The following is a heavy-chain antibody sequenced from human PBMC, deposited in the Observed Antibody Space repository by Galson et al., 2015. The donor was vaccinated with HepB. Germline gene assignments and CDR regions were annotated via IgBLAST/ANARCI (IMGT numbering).Heavy chain of an antibody. J-gene: IGHJ4*02. V-gene: IGHV1-18*01. CDR2: ISAYNGFT. D-gene: IGHD1-26*01. CDR3: ARDGLYSGSFQVNDY. CDR1: GYTFTSYG. Sequence: KVSCKASGYTFTSYGISWVRQAPGQGLEWMGWISAYNGFTKYTQKLQGRVTMTTDTSTSTAYMELRSLRSDDTAVYFCARDGLYSGSFQVNDYWGQGTLVTVSS.